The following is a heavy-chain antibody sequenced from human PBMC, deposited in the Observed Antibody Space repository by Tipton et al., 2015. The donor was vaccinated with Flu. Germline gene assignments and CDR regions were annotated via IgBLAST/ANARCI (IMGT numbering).Heavy chain of an antibody. Sequence: LRLSCAVYGGSFSSYYWSWIRQPPGKGLEWIGEINHSGSTNYNPSLKSRVTISVDTSKNQFSLKLSSVTAADTAVYYCARGPSSGWYDWGQGTLVTVSP. V-gene: IGHV4-34*01. CDR3: ARGPSSGWYD. CDR2: INHSGST. D-gene: IGHD6-19*01. J-gene: IGHJ4*02. CDR1: GGSFSSYY.